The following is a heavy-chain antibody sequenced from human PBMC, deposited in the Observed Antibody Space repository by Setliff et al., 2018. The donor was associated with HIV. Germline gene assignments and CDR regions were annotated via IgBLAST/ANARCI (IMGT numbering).Heavy chain of an antibody. CDR1: GETIRNGFYY. J-gene: IGHJ4*02. Sequence: PSETLSLTCTVSGETIRNGFYYWHWMRQPPGKGLEWIGSIYYSGSTHYKSSLKSRVTISVGTSKNQFSLRLSSVTAADTAVYYCARGGGPDTNFDSWGRGTLVTVSS. CDR3: ARGGGPDTNFDS. CDR2: IYYSGST. V-gene: IGHV4-39*07.